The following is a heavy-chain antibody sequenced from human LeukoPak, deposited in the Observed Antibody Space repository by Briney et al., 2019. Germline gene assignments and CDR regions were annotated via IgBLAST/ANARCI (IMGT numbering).Heavy chain of an antibody. J-gene: IGHJ5*02. Sequence: PSETLSLTCTVSGGSISNYYWSWIRQSPGKGLEWIGYIYYSGSTNYNPSLKSRVTISVDTSKNQFSLKLSSVTAADTAVYYCARDITMVRGVNNWFDPWGQGTLVTVSS. CDR2: IYYSGST. V-gene: IGHV4-59*12. D-gene: IGHD3-10*01. CDR1: GGSISNYY. CDR3: ARDITMVRGVNNWFDP.